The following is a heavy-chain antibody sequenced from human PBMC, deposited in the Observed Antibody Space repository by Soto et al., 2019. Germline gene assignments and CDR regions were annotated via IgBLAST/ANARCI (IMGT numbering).Heavy chain of an antibody. CDR3: ARQRYDYGDYYFDY. CDR2: IYYSGST. Sequence: PSETLSLTCTVSGCSISSSSYYWGWIRQPPGKGLEWIGSIYYSGSTYYNPSLKSRVTISVDTSKNQFSLKLSSVTAADTAVYYCARQRYDYGDYYFDYWGQGTLVTVSS. D-gene: IGHD4-17*01. J-gene: IGHJ4*02. V-gene: IGHV4-39*01. CDR1: GCSISSSSYY.